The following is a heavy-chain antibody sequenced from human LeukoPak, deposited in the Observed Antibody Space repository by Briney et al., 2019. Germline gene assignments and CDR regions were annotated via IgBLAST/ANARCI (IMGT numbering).Heavy chain of an antibody. V-gene: IGHV4-34*01. J-gene: IGHJ4*02. CDR3: ARGYSYGYSIDY. Sequence: PSETLSLTCAVYGGSFSDYYWSWIRQPPGKGLEWIGEINHSGSTNYNPSLKSRVTISVDTSKNQFSLKLSSVTAADTAVYYCARGYSYGYSIDYCGQGTLVTVSS. D-gene: IGHD5-18*01. CDR1: GGSFSDYY. CDR2: INHSGST.